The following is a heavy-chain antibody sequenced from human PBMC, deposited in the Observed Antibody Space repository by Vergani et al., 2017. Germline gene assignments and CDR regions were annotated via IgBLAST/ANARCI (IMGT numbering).Heavy chain of an antibody. V-gene: IGHV3-21*01. CDR3: ASYYYDSSGYYSIGYYYYYGMDV. CDR2: ISSSSSYI. Sequence: EVQLVESGGGLVKPGGSLRLSCAASGFTFSSYSMNWVRQAPGKGLEWVSSISSSSSYIYYADSVKGRFTISRDNAKNSLYLQMNSLRAEDTAVYYCASYYYDSSGYYSIGYYYYYGMDVWGQGTTVTVSS. CDR1: GFTFSSYS. J-gene: IGHJ6*02. D-gene: IGHD3-22*01.